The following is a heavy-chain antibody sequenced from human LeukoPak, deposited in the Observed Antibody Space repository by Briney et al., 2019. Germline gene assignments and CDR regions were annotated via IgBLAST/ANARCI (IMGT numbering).Heavy chain of an antibody. CDR1: GFTFSSYG. Sequence: GGSLTLSCAASGFTFSSYGMSWVRQAPGKGVEWVANIKQDGSEKYYVDSVKGRFTISRDNAKNSLYLQMNSLRAEDTAVYYCARDLGGYSGYDSHDYWGQGTLVTVSS. V-gene: IGHV3-7*01. D-gene: IGHD5-12*01. CDR3: ARDLGGYSGYDSHDY. J-gene: IGHJ4*02. CDR2: IKQDGSEK.